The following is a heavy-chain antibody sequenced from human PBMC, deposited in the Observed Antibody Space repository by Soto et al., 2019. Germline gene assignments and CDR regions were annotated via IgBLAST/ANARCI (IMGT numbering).Heavy chain of an antibody. V-gene: IGHV1-69*08. CDR2: VIPILGAS. CDR3: ARSRGSYYSNFDS. CDR1: ADTFTGYT. Sequence: QVQLVQSGAEVKKPGSSVKVSCKASADTFTGYTVTWVRQAPGQGLEWVGRVIPILGASNFAQKFQGRVTXSXDHXTDTAYMVLTGLTSEDTAVYYCARSRGSYYSNFDSWGQGTLVTVSS. J-gene: IGHJ4*02. D-gene: IGHD3-10*01.